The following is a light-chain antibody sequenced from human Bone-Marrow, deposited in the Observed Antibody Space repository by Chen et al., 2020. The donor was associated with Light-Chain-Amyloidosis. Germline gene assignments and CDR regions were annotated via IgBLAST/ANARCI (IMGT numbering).Light chain of an antibody. V-gene: IGLV3-21*02. CDR2: DDS. J-gene: IGLJ3*02. CDR3: QVWDRSSDRPV. Sequence: SYVLTQPSSVSVAPGQTATIACGGNNIGSTSVHWYQQTPGQAPLLVVYDDSDRPSGIPERLSGYKSGKPASLTIRRVEAGDEAGYYCQVWDRSSDRPVFGGGTKLTVL. CDR1: NIGSTS.